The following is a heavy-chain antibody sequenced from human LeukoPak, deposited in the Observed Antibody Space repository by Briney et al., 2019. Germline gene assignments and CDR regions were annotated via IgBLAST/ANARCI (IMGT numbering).Heavy chain of an antibody. CDR3: ARDLIAAAGTLADY. CDR1: VYTFTSYG. D-gene: IGHD6-13*01. CDR2: ISAYNGNT. Sequence: WASVKVSCKASVYTFTSYGISWVRQAPAQGLEWMGWISAYNGNTNYAQKLQGRVTMTTDTSTSTAYMELRSVRSDDTAVYYCARDLIAAAGTLADYWGQGTLVTVSS. J-gene: IGHJ4*02. V-gene: IGHV1-18*01.